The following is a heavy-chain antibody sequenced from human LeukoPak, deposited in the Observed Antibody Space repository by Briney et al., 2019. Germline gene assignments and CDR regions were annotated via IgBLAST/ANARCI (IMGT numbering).Heavy chain of an antibody. CDR2: INPNSGGT. J-gene: IGHJ4*02. CDR3: ARVDIVVVVAAFDY. V-gene: IGHV1-2*02. D-gene: IGHD2-15*01. CDR1: GYTFTDHY. Sequence: VPSVTVSCKASGYTFTDHYIHWVRQAPGQGLEWMGWINPNSGGTNYAQKFQGRVTMTRDTSISTAYMELSRLRSDDSAVYYCARVDIVVVVAAFDYWGQGPVVTVSS.